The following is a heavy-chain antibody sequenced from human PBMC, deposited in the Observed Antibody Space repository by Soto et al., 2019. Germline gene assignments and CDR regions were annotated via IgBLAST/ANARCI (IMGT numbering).Heavy chain of an antibody. Sequence: EVQLLESGGGLVQPGGSLRLSCAASGFTFSSYAMSWVRQAPGKGLEWVSAISGSGGSTYYADSVKGRFTISRDNSKNTLYLQMNSLRAEDTAVYYCAKSETYYDFWSGPRYYYYGMDVWGHGTTVTVSS. CDR3: AKSETYYDFWSGPRYYYYGMDV. CDR1: GFTFSSYA. CDR2: ISGSGGST. J-gene: IGHJ6*02. D-gene: IGHD3-3*01. V-gene: IGHV3-23*01.